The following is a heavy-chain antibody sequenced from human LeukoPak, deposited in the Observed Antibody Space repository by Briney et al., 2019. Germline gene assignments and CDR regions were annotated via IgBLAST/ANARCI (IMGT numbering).Heavy chain of an antibody. V-gene: IGHV3-74*01. J-gene: IGHJ3*02. D-gene: IGHD3-16*01. Sequence: PGGSPRLSCAASDFTFRNYWMHWVRQAPGKGLVWVSRITSDGTITNYADSVKGRFTISRDNAKNTLYLQMNSLRAEDTAVYYCARRRLGAFDIWGQGTMVTVSS. CDR2: ITSDGTIT. CDR1: DFTFRNYW. CDR3: ARRRLGAFDI.